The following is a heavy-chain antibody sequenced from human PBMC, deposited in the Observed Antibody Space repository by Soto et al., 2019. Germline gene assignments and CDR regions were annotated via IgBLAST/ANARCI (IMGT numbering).Heavy chain of an antibody. CDR3: AKDTLGGSYYRVFQH. J-gene: IGHJ1*01. CDR1: GFTFSRYG. Sequence: GGSLRLSCAASGFTFSRYGMHWVRQTPGKGLEWVAVIWFDGTNQYYADSVKGRFTISRDTSKNTLYLQMNSLRAEDTALYYCAKDTLGGSYYRVFQHWGQGT. V-gene: IGHV3-33*06. CDR2: IWFDGTNQ. D-gene: IGHD1-26*01.